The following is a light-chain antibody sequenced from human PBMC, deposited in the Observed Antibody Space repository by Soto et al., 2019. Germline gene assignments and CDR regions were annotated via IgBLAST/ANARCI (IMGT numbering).Light chain of an antibody. CDR1: SSDVGGYNY. V-gene: IGLV2-14*01. CDR2: DVS. J-gene: IGLJ3*02. CDR3: CSYAGSSTLWV. Sequence: QSALTQPASVSGSPGQSITISCTGTSSDVGGYNYVSWFQRHPGKAPRVMIYDVSNRPSGVSNRFSGSKSGNTASLTISGLQAEDEADYYCCSYAGSSTLWVFGGGTKLTVL.